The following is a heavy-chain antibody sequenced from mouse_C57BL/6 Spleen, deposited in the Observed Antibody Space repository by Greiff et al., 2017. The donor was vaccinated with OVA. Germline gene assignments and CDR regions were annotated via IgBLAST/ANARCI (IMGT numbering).Heavy chain of an antibody. J-gene: IGHJ4*01. V-gene: IGHV1-80*01. D-gene: IGHD2-3*01. CDR2: IYPGDGDT. CDR3: ARDGYYVAMDY. Sequence: VQLQQSGAELVKPGASVKISCKASGYAFSSYWMNWVKQRPGKGLEWIGQIYPGDGDTNYNGTFKGKATLPADKSSSTAYMQLSSLTSEDSAVYFCARDGYYVAMDYWGQGTSVTVSS. CDR1: GYAFSSYW.